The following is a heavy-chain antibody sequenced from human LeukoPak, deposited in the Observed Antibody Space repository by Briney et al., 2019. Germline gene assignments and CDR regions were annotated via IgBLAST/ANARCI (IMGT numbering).Heavy chain of an antibody. D-gene: IGHD7-27*01. J-gene: IGHJ4*02. CDR3: AILNWVPGRTWPNTHS. V-gene: IGHV4-59*08. CDR1: GGSISSYY. CDR2: IYYSGST. Sequence: PSETLSLTCTVSGGSISSYYWRWVRQPPGKGLEWIGYIYYSGSTNYNPSLKSRVTISLDTSKNQFSLNLSSVTAADAAVYYCAILNWVPGRTWPNTHSWGQGTLVTVSS.